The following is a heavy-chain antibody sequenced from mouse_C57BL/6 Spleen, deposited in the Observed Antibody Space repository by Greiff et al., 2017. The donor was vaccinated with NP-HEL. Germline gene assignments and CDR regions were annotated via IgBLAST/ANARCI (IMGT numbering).Heavy chain of an antibody. Sequence: QVQLQQPGAELVRPGSSVKLSCKASGYTFTSYWMDWVKQRPGQGLEWIGNIYPSDSETHYNQKFKDKATLTVDKSSSTAYMQLSSLTSEDSAVYYCARSQDGDWYFDVWGTGTTVTVSS. CDR1: GYTFTSYW. J-gene: IGHJ1*03. CDR2: IYPSDSET. CDR3: ARSQDGDWYFDV. D-gene: IGHD1-2*01. V-gene: IGHV1-61*01.